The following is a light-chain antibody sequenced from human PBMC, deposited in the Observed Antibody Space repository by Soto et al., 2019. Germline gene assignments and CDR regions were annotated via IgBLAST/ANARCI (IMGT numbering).Light chain of an antibody. Sequence: QSVLTQPPSASGAPGQRVSISCSGTRSNIGVNAVSWYQQFPGTAPKLLIFSNNQRPSGVPDRSSDSKSGTSASLAISGLQSEDEADYYCAVWDDNLNGPLFGGGTKVTVL. CDR1: RSNIGVNA. CDR2: SNN. V-gene: IGLV1-44*01. CDR3: AVWDDNLNGPL. J-gene: IGLJ3*02.